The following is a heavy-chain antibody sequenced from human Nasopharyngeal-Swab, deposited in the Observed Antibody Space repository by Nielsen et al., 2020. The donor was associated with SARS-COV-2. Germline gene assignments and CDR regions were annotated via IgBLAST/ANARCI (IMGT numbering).Heavy chain of an antibody. D-gene: IGHD4-23*01. J-gene: IGHJ5*02. CDR2: ISYEGGSQ. Sequence: GESLKISCVASGFNLGTYVMHWVRQAPGKGLEWLGVISYEGGSQFYADSVKGRFTISRDDSKNTLYLQMDSLKTEDTGVYYCTTFGGPKPWGQGTLVTVSS. CDR3: TTFGGPKP. CDR1: GFNLGTYV. V-gene: IGHV3-30*04.